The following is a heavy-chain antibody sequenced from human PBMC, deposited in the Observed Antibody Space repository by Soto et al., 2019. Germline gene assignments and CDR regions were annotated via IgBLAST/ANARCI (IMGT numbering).Heavy chain of an antibody. Sequence: GGSLRLSCTASGLTFRNYAMTWVRQAPGRGLEWVSGISGSGSMKYYADSVKGRFTISRDNSKNMLFLQMDSLRDEDTAMYHCAKEAVASEQVPIPGDSWGQGTLVTVSS. CDR3: AKEAVASEQVPIPGDS. CDR1: GLTFRNYA. D-gene: IGHD2-15*01. V-gene: IGHV3-23*01. J-gene: IGHJ4*02. CDR2: ISGSGSMK.